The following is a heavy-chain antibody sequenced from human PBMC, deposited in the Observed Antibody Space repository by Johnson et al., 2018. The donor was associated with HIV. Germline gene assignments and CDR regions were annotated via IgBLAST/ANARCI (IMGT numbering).Heavy chain of an antibody. Sequence: VPLVESGGGVVRPGGSLRLSCAASGFTFDDYGMSWVRQAPGKGLEWISTINWNGGRTGYVDSLKGRFTISRDNAKNSLYLQMNSLRAEDTALYYCARDHLSSRGAFDIWGQGTMVTVSS. CDR1: GFTFDDYG. CDR3: ARDHLSSRGAFDI. CDR2: INWNGGRT. J-gene: IGHJ3*02. D-gene: IGHD6-13*01. V-gene: IGHV3-20*04.